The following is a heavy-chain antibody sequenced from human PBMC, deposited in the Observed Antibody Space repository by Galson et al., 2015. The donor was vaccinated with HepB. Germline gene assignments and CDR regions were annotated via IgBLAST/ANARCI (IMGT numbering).Heavy chain of an antibody. Sequence: SGAEVKKPGESLKISCKASGGTFSSYTISWVRQAPGQGLEWMGRIIPILGIANYAQKFQGRVTITADKSTSTAYMELSSLRSEDTAVYYCATDNSGSGYFDWLLLGWGQGTLVTVSS. D-gene: IGHD3-9*01. CDR1: GGTFSSYT. V-gene: IGHV1-69*04. J-gene: IGHJ4*02. CDR2: IIPILGIA. CDR3: ATDNSGSGYFDWLLLG.